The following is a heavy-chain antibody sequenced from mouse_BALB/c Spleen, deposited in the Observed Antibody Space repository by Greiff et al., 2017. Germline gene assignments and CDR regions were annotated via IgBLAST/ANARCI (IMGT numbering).Heavy chain of an antibody. D-gene: IGHD2-1*01. V-gene: IGHV1S81*02. J-gene: IGHJ4*01. CDR3: AKPYGNYERGAMDY. CDR2: INPSNGRT. CDR1: GYTFTSYW. Sequence: QVQLQQPGAELVKPGASVKLSCKASGYTFTSYWMHWVKQRPGQGLEWIGEINPSNGRTTYNEKFKSKATLNVDKSSSTAYMQLSSLTSEDSAVYYCAKPYGNYERGAMDYWGQGTSVTVSS.